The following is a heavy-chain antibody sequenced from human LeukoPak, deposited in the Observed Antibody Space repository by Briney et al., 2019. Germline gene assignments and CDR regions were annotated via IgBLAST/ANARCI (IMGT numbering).Heavy chain of an antibody. CDR2: INHSGST. J-gene: IGHJ4*02. V-gene: IGHV4-34*01. CDR1: GGSFSGYY. D-gene: IGHD6-13*01. CDR3: ARGPRGPSRVSSWQKRKIYYFDY. Sequence: PSETLSLTCAVYGGSFSGYYWSWIRQPPGKGLEWIGEINHSGSTNYNPSLKSRVTISVDTSKNQFSLKLSSVTAADTAVYYCARGPRGPSRVSSWQKRKIYYFDYWGQGTLVTVSS.